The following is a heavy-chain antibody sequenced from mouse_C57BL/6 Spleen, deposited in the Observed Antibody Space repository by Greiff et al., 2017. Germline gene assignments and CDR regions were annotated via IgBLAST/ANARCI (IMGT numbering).Heavy chain of an antibody. D-gene: IGHD2-2*01. V-gene: IGHV1-64*01. Sequence: QVQLQQPGAELVKPGASVKLSCKASGYTFTSYWMHWVKQRPGQGLEWIGMIHPNSGSTNYNEKFKSKATLTVDKSSSTAYMQLSSLTSEDSAVYYCARSGAYMVTSHWYFEVWGTGTTVTVSS. CDR1: GYTFTSYW. CDR2: IHPNSGST. CDR3: ARSGAYMVTSHWYFEV. J-gene: IGHJ1*03.